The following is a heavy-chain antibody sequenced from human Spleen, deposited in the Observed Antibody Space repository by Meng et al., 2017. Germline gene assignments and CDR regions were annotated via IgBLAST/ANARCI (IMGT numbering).Heavy chain of an antibody. CDR2: IIPILGIA. CDR1: GGTFSSYT. J-gene: IGHJ1*01. V-gene: IGHV1-69*02. D-gene: IGHD6-19*01. CDR3: ARAQQWLGLSSEYFQH. Sequence: QVQRVQSGAEVKKPGSSVKVSCKASGGTFSSYTISWVRQAPGQGLEWMGRIIPILGIANYAQKFQGRVTITADKSASTAYMELSSLRSEDTAVYYCARAQQWLGLSSEYFQHWGQGTLVTVS.